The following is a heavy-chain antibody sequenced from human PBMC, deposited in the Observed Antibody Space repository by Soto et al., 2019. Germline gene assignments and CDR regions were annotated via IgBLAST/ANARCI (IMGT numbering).Heavy chain of an antibody. D-gene: IGHD4-17*01. CDR1: GGTINSYY. CDR3: ARAYGDYDLDY. Sequence: SETLSLTCTVSGGTINSYYWRWIRQPPGKGLEWIGYIYYSGSTNYNPSLKSRVTISVDTSKNQFSLKLSSVTAADTAVYYCARAYGDYDLDYWGQGTLVTVSS. V-gene: IGHV4-59*01. CDR2: IYYSGST. J-gene: IGHJ4*02.